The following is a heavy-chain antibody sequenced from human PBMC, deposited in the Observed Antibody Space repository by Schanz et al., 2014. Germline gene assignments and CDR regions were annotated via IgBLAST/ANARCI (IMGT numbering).Heavy chain of an antibody. Sequence: QVQLVQSGAEVRKPGASVKVSCKASGYTFISYGISWVRQATGQGLEWMGWMNPNSGNTGYAQKFQGWVTMTRDTSISTAYMELSRLKSDDTAVYYCARAFGGYDPAGALDYWGQGTLVTVSS. CDR3: ARAFGGYDPAGALDY. CDR2: MNPNSGNT. CDR1: GYTFISYG. J-gene: IGHJ4*02. V-gene: IGHV1-8*01. D-gene: IGHD5-12*01.